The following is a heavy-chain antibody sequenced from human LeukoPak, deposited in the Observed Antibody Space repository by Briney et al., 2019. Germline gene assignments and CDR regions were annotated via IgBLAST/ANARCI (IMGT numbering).Heavy chain of an antibody. CDR3: ARGPRVHPYYYDSSGYRDAFDI. J-gene: IGHJ3*02. CDR2: INHSGST. D-gene: IGHD3-22*01. CDR1: GGSFSGYY. Sequence: PSETLSLTCAVYGGSFSGYYWSWIRQPPGKGLEWIGEINHSGSTNYNPSLKSRVTISVDTFKNQFSLKLSSVTAADTAVYYCARGPRVHPYYYDSSGYRDAFDIWGQGTMVTVSS. V-gene: IGHV4-34*01.